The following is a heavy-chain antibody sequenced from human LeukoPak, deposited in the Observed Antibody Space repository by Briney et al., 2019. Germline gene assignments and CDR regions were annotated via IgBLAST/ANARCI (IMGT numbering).Heavy chain of an antibody. CDR3: TTDYYYYDSSGLLNYFDY. J-gene: IGHJ4*02. CDR2: IKSKTDGGTT. D-gene: IGHD3-22*01. Sequence: PGGSLRLSCAASGFTFSNAWMSWVRQAPGKGLEWVGRIKSKTDGGTTDYAAPVKGRFTISRDDSKNTLYLQMNSLKTEDTAVYYCTTDYYYYDSSGLLNYFDYWGQGTLVTVSS. CDR1: GFTFSNAW. V-gene: IGHV3-15*01.